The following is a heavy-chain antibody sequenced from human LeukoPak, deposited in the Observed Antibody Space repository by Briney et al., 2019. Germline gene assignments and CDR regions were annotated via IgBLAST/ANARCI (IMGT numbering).Heavy chain of an antibody. Sequence: TSETLSLTCTVSGGSISSSSYYWGWIRQPPGKGLEWIGSIYYSGSTYYNPSLKSRVTVSVDTSKNQFSLKLSSVTAADTAVYYCARDPAITIFGVVLHGDVRFDYWGQGTLVTVSS. CDR3: ARDPAITIFGVVLHGDVRFDY. J-gene: IGHJ4*02. V-gene: IGHV4-39*07. D-gene: IGHD3-3*01. CDR1: GGSISSSSYY. CDR2: IYYSGST.